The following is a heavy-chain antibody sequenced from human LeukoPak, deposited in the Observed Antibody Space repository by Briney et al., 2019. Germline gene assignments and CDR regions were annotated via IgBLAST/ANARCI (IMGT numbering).Heavy chain of an antibody. Sequence: GGSLRLSCAASGFTFSSYAMSWVRQAPGKGLEWVSAISGSGGSTYYADSVKGRFTISRDNAKSSLYLQMNSLRAEDTAIYYCAKHCSSAACYRFEYWGQGTLVTVSS. CDR3: AKHCSSAACYRFEY. D-gene: IGHD2-2*01. V-gene: IGHV3-23*01. J-gene: IGHJ4*02. CDR2: ISGSGGST. CDR1: GFTFSSYA.